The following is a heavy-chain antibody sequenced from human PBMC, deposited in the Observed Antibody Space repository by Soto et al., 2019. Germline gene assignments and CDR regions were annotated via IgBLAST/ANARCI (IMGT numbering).Heavy chain of an antibody. J-gene: IGHJ4*02. CDR1: GGSISSYY. D-gene: IGHD6-19*01. V-gene: IGHV4-59*01. Sequence: SETLSLTCTVSGGSISSYYWSWIRQPPGKGLEWIGYIYYSGSTNYNPSLKSRVTISVDTSKNQFSLKLSSVTAADTAVYYCARDHGGSGTFDYWGQGTLVTVSS. CDR3: ARDHGGSGTFDY. CDR2: IYYSGST.